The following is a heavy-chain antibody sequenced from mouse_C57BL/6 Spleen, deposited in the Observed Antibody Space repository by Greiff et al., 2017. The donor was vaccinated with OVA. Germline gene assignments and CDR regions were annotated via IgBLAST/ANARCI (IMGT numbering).Heavy chain of an antibody. CDR3: ARPYYDYDEVYFYY. CDR2: ISSGSSTI. J-gene: IGHJ2*01. Sequence: DVKLVESGGGLVKPGGSLKLSCAASGFTFSDYGMHWVRQAPEKGLEWVAYISSGSSTIYYADTVKGRFTISRDNAKNTLFLQMTSLRSEDTAMYYCARPYYDYDEVYFYYWGQGTTLTVSS. D-gene: IGHD2-4*01. CDR1: GFTFSDYG. V-gene: IGHV5-17*01.